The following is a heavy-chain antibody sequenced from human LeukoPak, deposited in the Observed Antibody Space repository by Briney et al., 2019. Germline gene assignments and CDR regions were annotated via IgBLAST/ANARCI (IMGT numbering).Heavy chain of an antibody. J-gene: IGHJ5*02. V-gene: IGHV1-8*01. Sequence: ASVNVSCKAVGFKFTSYDINWVRQASGQGLEWMGWMNPNNGNTGYAQKFQGRVTMTRDTSTSTAYMELRGLTSDDTAVYYCVRDGEGVAISVNYWFDPWGQGTLVTVSS. D-gene: IGHD3-10*01. CDR1: GFKFTSYD. CDR2: MNPNNGNT. CDR3: VRDGEGVAISVNYWFDP.